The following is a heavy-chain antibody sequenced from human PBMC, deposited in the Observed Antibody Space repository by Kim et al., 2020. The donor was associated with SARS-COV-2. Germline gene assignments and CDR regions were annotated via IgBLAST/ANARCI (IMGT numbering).Heavy chain of an antibody. J-gene: IGHJ3*02. D-gene: IGHD3-16*01. CDR3: AREGGNDAFDI. Sequence: ANYAQKFQGRVTITADESTSTAYMGLSSLRSEDTAVYYCAREGGNDAFDIWGQGTMVTVSS. CDR2: A. V-gene: IGHV1-69*01.